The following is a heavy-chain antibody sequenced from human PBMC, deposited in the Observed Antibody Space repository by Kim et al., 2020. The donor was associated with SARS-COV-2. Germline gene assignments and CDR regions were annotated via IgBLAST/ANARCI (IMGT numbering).Heavy chain of an antibody. V-gene: IGHV4-39*01. CDR1: GGSISSSSYY. D-gene: IGHD6-19*01. CDR2: IYYSGST. Sequence: SETLSLTCTVSGGSISSSSYYWGWIRQPPGKGLEWIGSIYYSGSTYYNPSLKSRVTISVDTSKNQFSLKLSSVTAPDTAVYYCARLGVGGWYAPFDYWGQGTLVTVSS. J-gene: IGHJ4*02. CDR3: ARLGVGGWYAPFDY.